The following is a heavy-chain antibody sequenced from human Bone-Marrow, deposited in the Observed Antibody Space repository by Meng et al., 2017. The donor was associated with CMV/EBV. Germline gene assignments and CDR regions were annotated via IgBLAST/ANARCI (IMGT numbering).Heavy chain of an antibody. V-gene: IGHV4-30-4*08. D-gene: IGHD1/OR15-1a*01. CDR3: ARVSRLEQGEVWFDP. J-gene: IGHJ5*02. CDR1: GGSSSSGDYY. Sequence: QVAVRGLGLSSHTLSLSCTGSGGSSSSGDYYWSWIRQPPGKGLEWIGYIYYSGSTYYNPSLKSRVTISVDTSKNQFSLKLSSVTAADTAVYYCARVSRLEQGEVWFDPWGQGTLVTVSS. CDR2: IYYSGST.